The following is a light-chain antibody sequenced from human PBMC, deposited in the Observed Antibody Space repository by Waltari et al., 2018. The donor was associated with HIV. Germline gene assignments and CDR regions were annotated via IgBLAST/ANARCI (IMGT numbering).Light chain of an antibody. V-gene: IGLV1-40*01. CDR3: QSYDSSLSVGV. CDR2: GNS. J-gene: IGLJ2*01. Sequence: QSVLTQPPSVSGAPGQRVTISCTGRSSNIGAGYDVHWYQQLPGTAPKLLIYGNSNRPSGVPDRFSGSKSGTSASLAITGLQAGDEADYYCQSYDSSLSVGVFGGGTKLTVL. CDR1: SSNIGAGYD.